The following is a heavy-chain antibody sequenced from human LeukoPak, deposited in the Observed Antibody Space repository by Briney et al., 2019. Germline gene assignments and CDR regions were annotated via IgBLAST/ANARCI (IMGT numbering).Heavy chain of an antibody. J-gene: IGHJ2*01. D-gene: IGHD2-2*01. CDR1: GIRFNIHW. CDR2: MKADGSEK. Sequence: GGSLRLSCAVSGIRFNIHWMSWVRQAPGKGVEWVANMKADGSEKYYVQSVKGRFTISRDNAKKSLYLEMDSLRVEDTAVYYCAAEIAEYCSSVTCYAGRHWFFDLWGRGTPVTVSP. V-gene: IGHV3-7*01. CDR3: AAEIAEYCSSVTCYAGRHWFFDL.